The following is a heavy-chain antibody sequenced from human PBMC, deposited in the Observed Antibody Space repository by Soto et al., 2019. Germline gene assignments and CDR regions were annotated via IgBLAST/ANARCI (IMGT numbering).Heavy chain of an antibody. D-gene: IGHD1-26*01. J-gene: IGHJ4*02. CDR1: GFTFSSYS. CDR2: ISSSSTI. CDR3: AREEIVGATIDY. Sequence: TGGSLRLSCAASGFTFSSYSMNWVRQAPGKGLEWVSYISSSSTIYYADSVKGRFTISRDNAKNSLYLQMNSLRDEDTAVYYCAREEIVGATIDYWGQGTLVTVSS. V-gene: IGHV3-48*02.